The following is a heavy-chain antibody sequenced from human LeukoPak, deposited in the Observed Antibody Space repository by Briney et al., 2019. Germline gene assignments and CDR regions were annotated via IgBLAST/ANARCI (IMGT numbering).Heavy chain of an antibody. D-gene: IGHD4-11*01. CDR3: ANPPTVTSFHY. J-gene: IGHJ4*02. Sequence: PGGTLRLSCEASGFSSSAFNMNWVRDAPGKGLEWVSSINGRGGSTYYADSVKGRFTISRDNSKNTLYLQIHRPRAQDTAIYYCANPPTVTSFHYWGQGTLVTVSS. CDR2: INGRGGST. V-gene: IGHV3-23*01. CDR1: GFSSSAFN.